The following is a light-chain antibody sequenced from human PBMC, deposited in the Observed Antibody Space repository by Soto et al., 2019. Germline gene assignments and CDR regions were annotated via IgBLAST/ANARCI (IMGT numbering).Light chain of an antibody. J-gene: IGKJ4*01. CDR3: QQYSSSPGLT. V-gene: IGKV3-20*01. CDR2: GAS. Sequence: EIVLTQSPGTLSLSPGERATLSCRASQSVSSSYLAWYQQKPGQAPRLLIYGASSRATGIPDRFSGSGSGTDFNLTISRLEPEDFAVYDCQQYSSSPGLTFGGGTKVEIK. CDR1: QSVSSSY.